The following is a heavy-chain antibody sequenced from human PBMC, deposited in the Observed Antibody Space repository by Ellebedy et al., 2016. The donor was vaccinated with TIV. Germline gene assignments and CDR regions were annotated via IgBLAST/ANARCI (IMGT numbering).Heavy chain of an antibody. Sequence: GESLKISCAASGFTFSSFGMNWVRQPSGKGLEWVSSIDSSGTYIYYADSVKGRFTVSRDTSKNTLYLQMNSLRAEDTAIYYCAKDSGKYGWNSEYWGQGTQVTVSS. J-gene: IGHJ4*02. CDR2: IDSSGTYI. CDR3: AKDSGKYGWNSEY. CDR1: GFTFSSFG. V-gene: IGHV3-21*04. D-gene: IGHD3-10*01.